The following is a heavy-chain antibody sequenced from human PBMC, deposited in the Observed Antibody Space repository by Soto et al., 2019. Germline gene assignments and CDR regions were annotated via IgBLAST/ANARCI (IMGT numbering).Heavy chain of an antibody. CDR1: GFTFSGYG. J-gene: IGHJ3*02. V-gene: IGHV3-30*18. D-gene: IGHD3-10*01. CDR3: AKEGNYYGSGRRGEAFDI. Sequence: QVQLVESGGGVVQPGRSLRLSCAASGFTFSGYGMHWVRQAPGKGLEWVTLISYDGSNTNYVDSVKGRFTISRDNSKNTLYLQMNSLSAEYTAVYYCAKEGNYYGSGRRGEAFDIWGQGTMVTVSP. CDR2: ISYDGSNT.